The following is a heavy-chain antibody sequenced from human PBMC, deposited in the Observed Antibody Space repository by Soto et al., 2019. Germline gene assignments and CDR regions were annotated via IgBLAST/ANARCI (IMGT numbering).Heavy chain of an antibody. J-gene: IGHJ6*02. V-gene: IGHV3-30*18. Sequence: GGSLRLSCVASGFSFSNYGMHWVRQAPGKGLEWVALISYDGSKKYYADSVKGRFTVARDNSKNTLFLQVTSLREEDTAVYYCAKPDIAAGYYFYGMDVWGQGTTVTRLL. CDR3: AKPDIAAGYYFYGMDV. D-gene: IGHD5-12*01. CDR2: ISYDGSKK. CDR1: GFSFSNYG.